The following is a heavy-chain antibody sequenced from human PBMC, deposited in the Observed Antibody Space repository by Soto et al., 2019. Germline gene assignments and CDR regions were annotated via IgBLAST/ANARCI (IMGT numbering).Heavy chain of an antibody. CDR2: MNPNSGNT. CDR1: GYTFTSYD. Sequence: QVQLVQSGAEVKKPGASVKVSCKASGYTFTSYDINWVRQATGQGLEWMGWMNPNSGNTGYAQKFQGRVNMTRNTSISTAYMELSSLRSEDTAVYYCARVPQNSNWFDPWGQGTLVTVSS. J-gene: IGHJ5*02. CDR3: ARVPQNSNWFDP. D-gene: IGHD1-7*01. V-gene: IGHV1-8*01.